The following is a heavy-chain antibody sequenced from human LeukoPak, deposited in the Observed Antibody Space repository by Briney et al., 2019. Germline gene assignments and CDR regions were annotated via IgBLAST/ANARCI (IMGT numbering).Heavy chain of an antibody. CDR3: AREAEYGSGRLYYYYYMDV. J-gene: IGHJ6*03. CDR1: GYTFTSYD. D-gene: IGHD3-10*01. CDR2: MNPNSGNT. V-gene: IGHV1-8*01. Sequence: WASVKVSCKASGYTFTSYDINWVRQATGQGLEWMGWMNPNSGNTGYAQKFQGRVTMTRNTSISTAYMELSSLRSEDTAVYYCAREAEYGSGRLYYYYYMDVWGKGTTVTISS.